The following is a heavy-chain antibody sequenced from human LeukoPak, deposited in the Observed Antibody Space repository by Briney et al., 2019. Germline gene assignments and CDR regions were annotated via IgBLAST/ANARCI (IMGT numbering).Heavy chain of an antibody. J-gene: IGHJ6*03. CDR3: ARTTDNYYYYYMDV. CDR1: GFTFSSYS. CDR2: ISSSSSYI. V-gene: IGHV3-21*01. D-gene: IGHD4-17*01. Sequence: TGGSLRLSCAASGFTFSSYSMNWVRQAPGKGLEWVSSISSSSSYIYYGDSVKGRFTISRDNAKNSLYLQMNSLRAEDTAVYYCARTTDNYYYYYMDVWGKGTTVTVSS.